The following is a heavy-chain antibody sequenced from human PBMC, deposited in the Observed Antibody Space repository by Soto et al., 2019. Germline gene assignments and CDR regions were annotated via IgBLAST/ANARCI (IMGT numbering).Heavy chain of an antibody. D-gene: IGHD3-10*01. Sequence: GGSLRLSCAASGFTFSSYGMYWVRQAPGKGLEWVAVIWYDGSIKYYADSVKGRFTISRDNSKNTLSLEMNSLRAEDTAVYYCARPSSKVRGIIPSFDIWGQGTVVTVSS. CDR1: GFTFSSYG. V-gene: IGHV3-33*07. CDR3: ARPSSKVRGIIPSFDI. J-gene: IGHJ3*02. CDR2: IWYDGSIK.